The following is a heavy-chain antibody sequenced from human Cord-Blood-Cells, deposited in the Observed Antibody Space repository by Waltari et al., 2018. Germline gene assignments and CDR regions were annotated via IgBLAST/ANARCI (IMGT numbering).Heavy chain of an antibody. Sequence: EVQLVESGGGLIQPGGSLRLSCAASGFTVSSQYISWVREGPGKGLEWVSVIYSGSSTYYADAVKGRFTISRDNSKNTLYLQMNSLRAEDTAVYYCAREGHSSGWSFDYWGQGTLVTVSS. CDR2: IYSGSST. CDR3: AREGHSSGWSFDY. D-gene: IGHD6-19*01. V-gene: IGHV3-53*01. J-gene: IGHJ4*02. CDR1: GFTVSSQY.